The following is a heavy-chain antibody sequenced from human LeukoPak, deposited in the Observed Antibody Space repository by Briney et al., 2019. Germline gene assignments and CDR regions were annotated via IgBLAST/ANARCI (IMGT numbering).Heavy chain of an antibody. V-gene: IGHV3-21*01. CDR1: GFTFSNYS. Sequence: GGSLRLSCAASGFTFSNYSMNWVRQAPGKGLERVSSIRSSCSYISYADSVKGRFTISRDNAKNSLYLQMNSLRAEDTAVYYCARDVGYCTSTSCPPPGAFDIWGQGTMVTVSS. CDR3: ARDVGYCTSTSCPPPGAFDI. D-gene: IGHD2-2*01. CDR2: IRSSCSYI. J-gene: IGHJ3*02.